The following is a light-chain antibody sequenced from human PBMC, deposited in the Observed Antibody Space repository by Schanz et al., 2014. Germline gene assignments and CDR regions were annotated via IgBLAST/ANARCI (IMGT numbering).Light chain of an antibody. V-gene: IGKV1-39*01. J-gene: IGKJ1*01. Sequence: DIQMTQSPSSLSASVGDRVTITCRASQSISSYLNWYQQKPGKAPKLLIYAASILQSGVPSRFSGSGSGTDFTLVISGLQPEDFATYFCQHSRGAPPTFGQGTKVDIK. CDR3: QHSRGAPPT. CDR2: AAS. CDR1: QSISSY.